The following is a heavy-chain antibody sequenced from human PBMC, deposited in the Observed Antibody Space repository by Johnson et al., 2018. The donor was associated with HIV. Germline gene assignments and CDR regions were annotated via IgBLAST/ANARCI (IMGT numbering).Heavy chain of an antibody. J-gene: IGHJ3*02. CDR1: GFTFSSYA. CDR2: ISYDGSNK. Sequence: HVQLVESGGGVVRPGGSLRLSCAASGFTFSSYAMSWVRQAPAKGLEWVAVISYDGSNKYFADSVKGRFTISRDNSKNSLYLQMNSLRAEDTAVYYCARQLGSDAFDIWGQGTMVTVSS. D-gene: IGHD1-1*01. CDR3: ARQLGSDAFDI. V-gene: IGHV3-30*04.